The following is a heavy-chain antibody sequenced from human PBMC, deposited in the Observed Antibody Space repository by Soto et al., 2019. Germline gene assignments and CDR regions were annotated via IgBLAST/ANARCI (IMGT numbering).Heavy chain of an antibody. J-gene: IGHJ5*02. V-gene: IGHV4-30-2*01. CDR2: IYHSGST. CDR1: GGSISSGGYS. Sequence: SETLSLTCAVSGGSISSGGYSWSWIRQPPGKGLEWIGYIYHSGSTYYNPSLKSRVTISVDRSKNQFSLKLSSVTAADTAVYYCARGHGYCSGGSRRPPWFDPWGQGTLVTVSS. D-gene: IGHD2-15*01. CDR3: ARGHGYCSGGSRRPPWFDP.